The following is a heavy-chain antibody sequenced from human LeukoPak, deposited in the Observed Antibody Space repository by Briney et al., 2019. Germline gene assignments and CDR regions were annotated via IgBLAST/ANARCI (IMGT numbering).Heavy chain of an antibody. J-gene: IGHJ6*03. Sequence: GGSLRLSCAASGFTFSSYWMSWVRQAPGKGLEWVANIKQDGSEKYYVDSVKGRFTISRDNAKNSLYLRMNSLRAEDTAVYYCARAYYDFWRPYYMDVWGKGTTVTVSS. D-gene: IGHD3-3*01. CDR2: IKQDGSEK. V-gene: IGHV3-7*01. CDR3: ARAYYDFWRPYYMDV. CDR1: GFTFSSYW.